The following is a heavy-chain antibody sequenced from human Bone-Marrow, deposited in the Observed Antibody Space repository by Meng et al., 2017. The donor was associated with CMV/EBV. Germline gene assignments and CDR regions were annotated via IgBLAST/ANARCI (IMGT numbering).Heavy chain of an antibody. CDR1: GFSFTSHS. Sequence: GESLKISCKASGFSFTSHSFHWVRQAPGKGLEWVALTSYDGTTNFHADSVKGRFTVSRDNSKNMVYLQMNSLRAEDTAVYYCAKVFYYGSGSYYLGYGMDVWGQGTTVTVSS. V-gene: IGHV3-30*18. CDR3: AKVFYYGSGSYYLGYGMDV. D-gene: IGHD3-10*01. J-gene: IGHJ6*02. CDR2: TSYDGTTN.